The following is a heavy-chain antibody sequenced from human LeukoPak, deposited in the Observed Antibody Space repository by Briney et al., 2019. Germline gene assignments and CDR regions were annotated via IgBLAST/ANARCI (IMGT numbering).Heavy chain of an antibody. J-gene: IGHJ6*02. CDR1: GYTFSNYA. CDR2: ISYDESNK. CDR3: ARDAYGMDV. V-gene: IGHV3-30*04. Sequence: GGSLRLSCAASGYTFSNYAMHWVRQAPGKGLEWVAVISYDESNKYADSVRGRFTISRDNSKNTQYLQMNSLRAEDTAVYYCARDAYGMDVWGQGTTVTVSS.